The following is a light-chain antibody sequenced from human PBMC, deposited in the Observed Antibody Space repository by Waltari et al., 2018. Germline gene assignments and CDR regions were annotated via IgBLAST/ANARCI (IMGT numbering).Light chain of an antibody. CDR1: ALPNKY. CDR2: EDT. Sequence: SYELTQPPSVSVSPGHTARITCSGDALPNKYAYWYQQRSGQAPVLVIYEDTKRPSGIPERFSGSISGTLATLTISGAQVDDEADYYCYSTDSSAYVFGTGTKVTVL. V-gene: IGLV3-10*01. J-gene: IGLJ1*01. CDR3: YSTDSSAYV.